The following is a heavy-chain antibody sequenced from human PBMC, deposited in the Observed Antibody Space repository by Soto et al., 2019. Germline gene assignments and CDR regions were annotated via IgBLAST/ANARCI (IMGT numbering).Heavy chain of an antibody. D-gene: IGHD1-1*01. CDR2: TWNDGSHK. Sequence: QVQLVESGGGVVQPGRSLRLSCVASGFTFSTYGMHWVRQAPGKGLEWVAMTWNDGSHKYYADPVKDRFTISRDNFKNMLYLQINSLRDGDSAVYYCTTELNDMQAFDIWGQGTMVTVSS. CDR1: GFTFSTYG. V-gene: IGHV3-33*01. CDR3: TTELNDMQAFDI. J-gene: IGHJ3*02.